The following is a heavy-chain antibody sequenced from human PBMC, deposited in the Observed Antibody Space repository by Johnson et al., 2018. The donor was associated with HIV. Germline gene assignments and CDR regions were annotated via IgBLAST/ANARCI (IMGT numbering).Heavy chain of an antibody. CDR1: GFTFSSYW. D-gene: IGHD2-21*01. V-gene: IGHV3-7*01. J-gene: IGHJ3*02. Sequence: VQLVESGGGVVQPGRSLRLSCEASGFTFSSYWMSWVRQAPGKGLEWVANIKQDGSEKYSVDSLKGRFTISRDNSKNTLYLQMNSLRAEDTAVYYCARPRRLFEGHDAFDIWGQGTMVTVSS. CDR3: ARPRRLFEGHDAFDI. CDR2: IKQDGSEK.